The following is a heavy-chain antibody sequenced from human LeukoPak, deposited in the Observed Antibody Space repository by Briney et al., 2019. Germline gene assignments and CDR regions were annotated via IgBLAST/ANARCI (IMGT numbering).Heavy chain of an antibody. V-gene: IGHV4-59*01. CDR3: ARRGSGSHRF. Sequence: PSETLSLTCTVSGGSISSYHWSWIRQPPGKGLEWIGYIYYSGSTNYNPSLKSRVTISVDTSKNQFSLKLSSVTAADTAVYYCARRGSGSHRFWGQGTMVTVSS. D-gene: IGHD3-10*01. CDR1: GGSISSYH. J-gene: IGHJ3*01. CDR2: IYYSGST.